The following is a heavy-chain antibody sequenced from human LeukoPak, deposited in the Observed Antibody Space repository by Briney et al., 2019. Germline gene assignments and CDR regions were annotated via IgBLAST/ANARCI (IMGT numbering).Heavy chain of an antibody. V-gene: IGHV4-59*01. D-gene: IGHD3-16*01. CDR1: GGSISSYY. J-gene: IGHJ6*02. CDR3: ASGTFGGGSNYYGVDV. Sequence: SETLSLTCTVSGGSISSYYWSWIRQPPGKGLEWIGYIYYSGSTNYNPSLKSRVTISVDTSKNQFSLKLSSVTAADTAVYYCASGTFGGGSNYYGVDVWGQGTTVTVSS. CDR2: IYYSGST.